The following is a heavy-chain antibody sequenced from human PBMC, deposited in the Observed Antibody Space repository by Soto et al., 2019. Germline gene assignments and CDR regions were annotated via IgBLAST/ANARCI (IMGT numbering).Heavy chain of an antibody. V-gene: IGHV4-38-2*01. J-gene: IGHJ6*02. D-gene: IGHD2-21*01. CDR1: GYSFESVQF. Sequence: SETLSLTFVASGYSFESVQFWGWIRQHPGKGLQWIGSLFQNGGTYSNPSLRSRVTLSVDTSKNQFSLKLTSVTAADAAVYHCDHEIRRGDRFYGMDVWGQGSTVTVSS. CDR2: LFQNGGT. CDR3: DHEIRRGDRFYGMDV.